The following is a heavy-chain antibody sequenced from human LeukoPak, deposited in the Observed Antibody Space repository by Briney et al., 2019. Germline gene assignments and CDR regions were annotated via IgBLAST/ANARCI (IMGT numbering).Heavy chain of an antibody. CDR3: AHSVEEYSDYDYFDY. CDR1: GFSLSTSGVG. D-gene: IGHD5-12*01. J-gene: IGHJ4*02. Sequence: ESGPTLVNPTQTLTLTCTFSGFSLSTSGVGVGWIRQPPGKALEWLALIYWNDTNRYSPSLKSRLTITKDTSKNQVVLTLTNMDPVDTATYFCAHSVEEYSDYDYFDYWGQGTLVTVSS. CDR2: IYWNDTN. V-gene: IGHV2-5*01.